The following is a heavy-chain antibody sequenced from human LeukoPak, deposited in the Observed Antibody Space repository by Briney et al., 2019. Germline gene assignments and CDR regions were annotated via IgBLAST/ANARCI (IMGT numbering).Heavy chain of an antibody. CDR1: GYTFTSYG. J-gene: IGHJ3*02. CDR3: ARGDYGGNSGFRGYVFEI. D-gene: IGHD4-23*01. Sequence: GPVKVSCKASGYTFTSYGISWVRQAPGQGLEWLGWISTYAQKLQGRVTITADKSTSTAYMELSSLRSEDTAVYYCARGDYGGNSGFRGYVFEIGGQGKMVPSLQ. V-gene: IGHV1-18*01. CDR2: IST.